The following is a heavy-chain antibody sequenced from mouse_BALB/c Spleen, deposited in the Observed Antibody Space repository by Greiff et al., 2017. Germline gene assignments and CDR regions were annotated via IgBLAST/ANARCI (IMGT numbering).Heavy chain of an antibody. J-gene: IGHJ2*01. CDR1: GFTFSSFG. CDR3: ARSGYGNYDY. CDR2: ISSGSSTI. Sequence: EVQLVESGGGLVQPGGSRKLSCAASGFTFSSFGMHWVRQAPEKGLEWVAYISSGSSTIYYADTVKGRFTISRDNPKSTLFLQMTSLRSEDTAMYYCARSGYGNYDYWGQGTTLTVSS. V-gene: IGHV5-17*02. D-gene: IGHD2-10*02.